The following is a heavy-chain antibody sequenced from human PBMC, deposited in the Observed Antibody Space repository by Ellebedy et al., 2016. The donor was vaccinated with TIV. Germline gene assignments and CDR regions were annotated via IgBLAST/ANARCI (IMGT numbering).Heavy chain of an antibody. J-gene: IGHJ2*01. Sequence: SETLSLTXTVSGDSFSSYYWSWIRQAAGKGLEWIGRSFMGGSTTYNPSLKNRVTMSADASTTQLSLSLSSVTAADTAVYFCARLRQSRDRSHWYFDLWGRGTLVTVSS. CDR1: GDSFSSYY. CDR2: SFMGGST. V-gene: IGHV4-4*07. D-gene: IGHD1-14*01. CDR3: ARLRQSRDRSHWYFDL.